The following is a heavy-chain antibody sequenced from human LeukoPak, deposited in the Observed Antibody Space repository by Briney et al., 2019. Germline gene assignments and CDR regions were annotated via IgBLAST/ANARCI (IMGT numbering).Heavy chain of an antibody. J-gene: IGHJ3*02. D-gene: IGHD5-24*01. CDR2: INPSGGST. CDR3: ARDSEPVEMATGMAFDI. CDR1: AYTFTSYY. V-gene: IGHV1-46*01. Sequence: ASVKVSCKASAYTFTSYYMHWVRQAPGQGLEWMGIINPSGGSTSYAQKFQGRVTMTRDTSTSTVYMELSSLRSEDTAVYYCARDSEPVEMATGMAFDIWGQGTMVTVSS.